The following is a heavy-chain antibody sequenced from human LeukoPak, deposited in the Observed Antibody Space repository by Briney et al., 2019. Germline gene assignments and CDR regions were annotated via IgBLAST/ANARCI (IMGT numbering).Heavy chain of an antibody. CDR1: GFTFSGYA. CDR3: ARGGATTLFDY. D-gene: IGHD1-26*01. CDR2: ITSNGDKT. J-gene: IGHJ4*02. V-gene: IGHV3-64*01. Sequence: GGSLRLSCAASGFTFSGYAMHWVRQAPGKGLEYVSAITSNGDKTYYGNSVKGRFTISRDNSKNTLYLQMGSLSIEDVAVYYCARGGATTLFDYWGQGTLVTVSS.